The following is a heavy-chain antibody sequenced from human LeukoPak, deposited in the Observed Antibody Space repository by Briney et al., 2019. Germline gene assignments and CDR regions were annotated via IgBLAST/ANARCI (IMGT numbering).Heavy chain of an antibody. Sequence: SETLSLTCSVSGDSIRSDSWSWIRQPPGKGLEWIGEINHSGSTNYNPSLKSRVTISVDTSKNQFSLKLSSVTAADTAVYYCADRAVWGKGTTVTVSS. CDR3: ADRAV. J-gene: IGHJ6*04. V-gene: IGHV4-34*01. D-gene: IGHD3-22*01. CDR2: INHSGST. CDR1: GDSIRSDS.